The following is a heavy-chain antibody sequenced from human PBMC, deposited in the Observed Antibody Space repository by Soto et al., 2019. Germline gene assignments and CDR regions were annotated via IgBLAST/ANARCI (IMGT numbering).Heavy chain of an antibody. D-gene: IGHD2-15*01. Sequence: GGSLRLSCAASGFTFSSYWMSWVRQAPGKGLEWVANIRQDGSEKYYVDSVKGRFTISRDNAKNSLYLQMNSLRAEDTAVYYCARECSGGSCYDAFDIWGQGTMVTVSS. CDR2: IRQDGSEK. J-gene: IGHJ3*02. CDR3: ARECSGGSCYDAFDI. CDR1: GFTFSSYW. V-gene: IGHV3-7*01.